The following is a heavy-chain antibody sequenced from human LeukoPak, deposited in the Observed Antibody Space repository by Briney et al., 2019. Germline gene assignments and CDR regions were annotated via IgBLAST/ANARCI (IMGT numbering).Heavy chain of an antibody. CDR3: AREDGHCSSTSCLYYFDY. D-gene: IGHD2-2*03. V-gene: IGHV1-69*01. Sequence: ASVKVSCKASGGTFSSYAISWVRQAPGQGLEWMGGIIPIFGTANYAQKFQGRVTITADESTSTAYMELSSLRSEDTAAYYCAREDGHCSSTSCLYYFDYWGQGTLVTVSS. CDR1: GGTFSSYA. CDR2: IIPIFGTA. J-gene: IGHJ4*02.